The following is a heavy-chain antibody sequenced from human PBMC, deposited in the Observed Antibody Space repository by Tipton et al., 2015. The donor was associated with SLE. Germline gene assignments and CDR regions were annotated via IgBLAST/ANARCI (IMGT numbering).Heavy chain of an antibody. Sequence: LRLSCAVSGSSISSGYYWGWVRQPPGKGLGWVGSIYHSGGTYYNPSLKGRVTISVDTSKKQFSLKLSSVTAADTAVYYCARVYYYGSGSQVPFDYWGQGTLVTVSS. CDR1: GSSISSGYY. J-gene: IGHJ4*02. CDR2: IYHSGGT. D-gene: IGHD3-10*01. CDR3: ARVYYYGSGSQVPFDY. V-gene: IGHV4-38-2*01.